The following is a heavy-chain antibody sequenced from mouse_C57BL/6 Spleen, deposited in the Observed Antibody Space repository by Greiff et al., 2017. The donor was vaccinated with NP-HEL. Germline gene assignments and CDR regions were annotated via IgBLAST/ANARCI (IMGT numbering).Heavy chain of an antibody. CDR3: TKLDAMDY. V-gene: IGHV1-15*01. CDR1: GYTFTDYE. J-gene: IGHJ4*01. CDR2: IDPETGGP. Sequence: VQLQESGAELVRPGASVTLSCKASGYTFTDYEMHWVKQTPVHGLEWIGAIDPETGGPAYNQKFKGKAILTADKSSSTAYMERRSLTSEYSAVYYCTKLDAMDYWGQGTSVTVSS.